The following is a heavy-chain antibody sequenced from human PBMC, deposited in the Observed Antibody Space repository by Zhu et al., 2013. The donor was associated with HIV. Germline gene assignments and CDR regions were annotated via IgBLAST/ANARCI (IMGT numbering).Heavy chain of an antibody. Sequence: QVQLKQSGFEVKKPGESLKVSCKTSGYSFTSFFIIWLRQAPGQGLEWLGAISPYDNKVDVAESLLGRLTLTVDTATTTSDLELTGLDRGRHGLYFCSRGLQAPLETTPGGYWGQGDSHHCLL. D-gene: IGHD1-1*01. CDR2: ISPYDNKV. CDR1: GYSFTSFF. V-gene: IGHV1-18*01. CDR3: SRGLQAPLETTPGGY. J-gene: IGHJ4*03.